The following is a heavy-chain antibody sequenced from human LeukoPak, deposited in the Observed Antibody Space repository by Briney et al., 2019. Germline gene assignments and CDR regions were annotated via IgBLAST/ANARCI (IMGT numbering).Heavy chain of an antibody. Sequence: GESLKISCEGSEYSFNNYWIDWVRQLPGRGLEWMGIIYVGDSDTRYSLSFQGRITLSVDKSITTAYMQLSSLKASDTAMYYCARHDFSGGGVAWGQGTLVTVSS. J-gene: IGHJ4*02. CDR3: ARHDFSGGGVA. V-gene: IGHV5-51*01. CDR2: IYVGDSDT. CDR1: EYSFNNYW. D-gene: IGHD2-8*02.